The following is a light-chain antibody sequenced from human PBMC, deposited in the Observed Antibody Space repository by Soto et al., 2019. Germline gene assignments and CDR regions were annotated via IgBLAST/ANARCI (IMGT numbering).Light chain of an antibody. J-gene: IGKJ3*01. CDR3: KPLKSCPLH. Sequence: GDRVTISCRASQGIANFLAWYQQKPGKAPKLLIYGASTLQSGVPSRCSGSGSGTDFTLTISSLQPEDFATYYYKPLKSCPLHFGHGNKVDIQ. CDR2: GAS. V-gene: IGKV1-9*01. CDR1: QGIANF.